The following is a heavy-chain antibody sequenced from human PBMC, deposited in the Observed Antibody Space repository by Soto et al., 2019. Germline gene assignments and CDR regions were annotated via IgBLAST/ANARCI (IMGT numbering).Heavy chain of an antibody. D-gene: IGHD3-22*01. J-gene: IGHJ6*02. CDR2: IYDSGNT. CDR1: GGPIRSYC. V-gene: IGHV4-59*01. CDR3: ARGGGKYYYGSSGHSNHAMDV. Sequence: PSETLSLTCTVSGGPIRSYCWSWIRQPPGKGLEWIGYIYDSGNTDYNPSLKSRVTISVDTSKNQFSLKLSSVTTADTVVYYCARGGGKYYYGSSGHSNHAMDVWGQGTTVTVSS.